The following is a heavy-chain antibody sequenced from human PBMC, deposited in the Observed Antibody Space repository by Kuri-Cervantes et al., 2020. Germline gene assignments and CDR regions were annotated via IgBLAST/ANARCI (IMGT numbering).Heavy chain of an antibody. J-gene: IGHJ4*02. CDR1: GYSISNNYY. Sequence: SETLSLTCAVSGYSISNNYYWGWIRQPPGKGLEWIGSIYHSGSTNYNPSLKSRVTISVDTSKNQFSLKLSSVTAADTAVYYCARGGIVATINYWGQGTLVTVSS. V-gene: IGHV4-38-2*01. D-gene: IGHD5-12*01. CDR2: IYHSGST. CDR3: ARGGIVATINY.